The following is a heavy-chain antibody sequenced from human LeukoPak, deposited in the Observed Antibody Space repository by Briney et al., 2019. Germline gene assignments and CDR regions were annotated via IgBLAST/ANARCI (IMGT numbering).Heavy chain of an antibody. D-gene: IGHD3-10*01. Sequence: GGSLRLSCAASGFTFSDYYMSWIRQAPGKGLEWVSYISSSSSFTNYADSVKGRFTISRDNAKNSLFLQMNSLRGEDTAVYYCAKALGFGESPYWFFDLWGRGTLVTVSS. CDR2: ISSSSSFT. CDR3: AKALGFGESPYWFFDL. V-gene: IGHV3-11*05. J-gene: IGHJ2*01. CDR1: GFTFSDYY.